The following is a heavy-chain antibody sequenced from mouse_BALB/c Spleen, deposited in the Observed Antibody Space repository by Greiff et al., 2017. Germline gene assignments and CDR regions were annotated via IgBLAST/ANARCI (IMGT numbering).Heavy chain of an antibody. D-gene: IGHD1-2*01. CDR1: GYTFTSYW. J-gene: IGHJ1*01. Sequence: VQVVESGAELARPGASVKLSCKASGYTFTSYWMQWVKQRPGQGLEWIGAIYPGDGDTRYTQKFKGKATLTADKSSSTAYMQLSSLASEDSAVYYCAKTTATWYFDVWGSGTTVTVSS. CDR2: IYPGDGDT. V-gene: IGHV1-87*01. CDR3: AKTTATWYFDV.